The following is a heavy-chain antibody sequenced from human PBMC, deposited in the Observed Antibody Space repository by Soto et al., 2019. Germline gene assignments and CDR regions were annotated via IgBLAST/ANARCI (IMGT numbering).Heavy chain of an antibody. CDR1: GYTFSAYT. Sequence: QAQLVQSGAEMKKPGASVKVSCKATGYTFSAYTMNWVRQAPEQSLEWMGGINAGSGNTKYSQNFQGRVSITRDTSASTVYMELTGLTSEDTAVYYCARDTETLGPRANDALDIWGQGTMVTVSS. CDR2: INAGSGNT. V-gene: IGHV1-3*01. D-gene: IGHD3-3*02. CDR3: ARDTETLGPRANDALDI. J-gene: IGHJ3*02.